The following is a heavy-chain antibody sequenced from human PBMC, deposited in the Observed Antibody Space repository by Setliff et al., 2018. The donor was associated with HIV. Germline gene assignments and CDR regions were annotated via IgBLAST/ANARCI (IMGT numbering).Heavy chain of an antibody. CDR3: ARVTSAHPTYYYYYMDV. D-gene: IGHD6-25*01. Sequence: SETLSLTCTVSGASIGSGHSYWSWIRQHPGKGLEWIGNIYYNGSSYHNPSLKSRVTISVDTSKNQFSLKLSSVTAADTAVYYCARVTSAHPTYYYYYMDVWGKGTTVTVSS. J-gene: IGHJ6*03. CDR2: IYYNGSS. V-gene: IGHV4-31*03. CDR1: GASIGSGHSY.